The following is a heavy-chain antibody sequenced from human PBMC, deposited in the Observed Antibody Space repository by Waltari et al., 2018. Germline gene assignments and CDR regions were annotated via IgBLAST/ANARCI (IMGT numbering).Heavy chain of an antibody. CDR1: GFTFSSYA. J-gene: IGHJ4*02. CDR2: ISYDGSNK. CDR3: ARDSVGMVATGLPDDY. Sequence: QVQLVESGGGVVQPGRSLRLSCAASGFTFSSYAMHWVRQAPGKGLEWVAVISYDGSNKYYADSVKGRFTISRDNSKNTLYLQMNSLRAEDTAVYYCARDSVGMVATGLPDDYWGQGTLVTVSS. V-gene: IGHV3-30*04. D-gene: IGHD5-12*01.